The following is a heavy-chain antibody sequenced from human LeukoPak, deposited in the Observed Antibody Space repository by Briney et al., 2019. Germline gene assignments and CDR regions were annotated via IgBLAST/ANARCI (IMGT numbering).Heavy chain of an antibody. V-gene: IGHV3-9*02. CDR3: AKVGLLATPVVYFDS. D-gene: IGHD2-15*01. CDR1: GFTSDDYA. J-gene: IGHJ4*02. Sequence: GGSLRLSCAASGFTSDDYAMHWVRPVPGKGLEWVSGITWTGGNIGYADSVKGRFTISRDNAKNSLYLHMNSLKPEDTALYYCAKVGLLATPVVYFDSWGQGTLVTVSS. CDR2: ITWTGGNI.